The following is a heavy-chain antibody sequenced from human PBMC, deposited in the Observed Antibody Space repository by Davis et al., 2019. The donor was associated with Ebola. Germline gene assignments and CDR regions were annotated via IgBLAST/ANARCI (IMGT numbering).Heavy chain of an antibody. V-gene: IGHV1-2*02. CDR3: ARDFPTGYSSSWYEMGY. D-gene: IGHD6-13*01. J-gene: IGHJ4*02. CDR2: INPNSGGT. CDR1: GYTFTGYY. Sequence: ASVTVSCKASGYTFTGYYMHWVRQAPGQGLEWMGWINPNSGGTNYAQKFQGRVTMTRDTSISTAYMELSRLRSDDTAVYYCARDFPTGYSSSWYEMGYWGQGTLVTVSS.